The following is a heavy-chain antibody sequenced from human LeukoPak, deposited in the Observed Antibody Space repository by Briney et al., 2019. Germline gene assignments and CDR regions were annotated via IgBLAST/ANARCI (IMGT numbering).Heavy chain of an antibody. J-gene: IGHJ4*02. CDR1: GFTFSSYE. CDR2: ISSSGSTI. V-gene: IGHV3-48*03. D-gene: IGHD3-22*01. CDR3: ARGSGYYYGY. Sequence: PGRSLRLSCAASGFTFSSYEMNWVRQAPGKGLEWVSYISSSGSTIYYADSVKGRFTISRDNAKNSLYLQMNSLRAEGTAVYYCARGSGYYYGYWGQRTLVTVSS.